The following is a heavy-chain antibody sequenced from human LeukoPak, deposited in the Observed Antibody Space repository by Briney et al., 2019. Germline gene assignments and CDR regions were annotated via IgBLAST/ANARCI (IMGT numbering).Heavy chain of an antibody. CDR2: IFHSGST. D-gene: IGHD6-19*01. CDR1: GGSISSNNW. Sequence: KTSETLSLTCAVSGGSISSNNWWSWVRQSPGKGLEWIGEIFHSGSTNYNPSLKSRVTISVDTSKNQFSLKLSSVTAADTAVYYCARAIAVAGPVYYYYGMDVWGQGTTVTVSS. CDR3: ARAIAVAGPVYYYYGMDV. J-gene: IGHJ6*02. V-gene: IGHV4-4*02.